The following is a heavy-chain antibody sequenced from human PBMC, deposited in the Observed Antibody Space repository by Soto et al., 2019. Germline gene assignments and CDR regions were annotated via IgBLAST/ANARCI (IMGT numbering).Heavy chain of an antibody. CDR2: IWSDGSNK. V-gene: IGHV3-33*01. CDR1: GFTFSTYH. J-gene: IGHJ4*02. Sequence: QVQLVESGGGVVQPGRSLRLSCAASGFTFSTYHMHWVRQAPGKGLEWVAVIWSDGSNKYYADSVKGRFTISRDNSKNPLYLQMNSLRVEDTAVYYCSRIGSWALNFDYWGQGTQVTVSS. D-gene: IGHD6-13*01. CDR3: SRIGSWALNFDY.